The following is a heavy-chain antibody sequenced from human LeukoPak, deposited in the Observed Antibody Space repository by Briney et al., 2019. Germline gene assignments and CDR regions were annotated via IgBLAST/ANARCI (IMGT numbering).Heavy chain of an antibody. CDR2: ISGGGGST. D-gene: IGHD6-13*01. V-gene: IGHV3-23*01. Sequence: GGSLRLSCAASGFTFSTYAMSWVRQAPGKGLEWVSAISGGGGSTYYADSVRGRFTISRDNSKNTVYLQMNSLRAEDTAVYYCTTDHDTSSWTFIYWGQGTLVTVSS. CDR3: TTDHDTSSWTFIY. J-gene: IGHJ4*02. CDR1: GFTFSTYA.